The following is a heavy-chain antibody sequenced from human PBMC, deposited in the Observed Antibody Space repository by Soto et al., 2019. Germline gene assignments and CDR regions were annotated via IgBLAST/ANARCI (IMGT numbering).Heavy chain of an antibody. CDR2: ISGSGGST. CDR1: GFTFSSYA. Sequence: GGSLRLSCAASGFTFSSYAMSWVRQAPGKGLEWVSAISGSGGSTYYADSVKGRFTISRDNSKNTLYLQMNSLRAEDTAVYYCAPHPGYSSAPRDYWGQGTLVTVSS. CDR3: APHPGYSSAPRDY. D-gene: IGHD6-19*01. V-gene: IGHV3-23*01. J-gene: IGHJ4*02.